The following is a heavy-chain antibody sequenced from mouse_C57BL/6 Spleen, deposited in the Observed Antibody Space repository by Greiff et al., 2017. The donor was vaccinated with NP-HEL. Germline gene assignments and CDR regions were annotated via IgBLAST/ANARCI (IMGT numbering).Heavy chain of an antibody. Sequence: VQLQQSGAELVRPGSSVKLSCKASGYTFTSYWMDWVKQRPGQGLEWIGEIDPSDSYTNYNQKFKGKSTLTVDKSSSTAYMQLSSLTSEDSAVYYCAREHGSHYFDYWGQGTTLTVSS. CDR3: AREHGSHYFDY. J-gene: IGHJ2*01. CDR1: GYTFTSYW. CDR2: IDPSDSYT. D-gene: IGHD1-1*01. V-gene: IGHV1-69*01.